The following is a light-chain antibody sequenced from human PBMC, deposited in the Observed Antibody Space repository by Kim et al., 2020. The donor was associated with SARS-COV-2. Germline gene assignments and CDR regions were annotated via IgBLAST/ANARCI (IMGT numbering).Light chain of an antibody. CDR2: DAS. J-gene: IGKJ1*01. CDR3: QEYNSYWT. CDR1: QNINRG. Sequence: SASVGDRVTITCRASQNINRGLAWYQQKPGKAPDLLIYDASSLERGVPSRFSGSGSGTEFTLTISSLQTDDFATYYCQEYNSYWTFGQGTKVDIK. V-gene: IGKV1-5*01.